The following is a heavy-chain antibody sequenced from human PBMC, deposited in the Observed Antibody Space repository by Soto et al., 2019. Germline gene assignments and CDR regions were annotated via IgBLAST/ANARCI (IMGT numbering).Heavy chain of an antibody. D-gene: IGHD6-13*01. CDR2: IYYSGST. CDR3: ARSKFPAGNFDY. V-gene: IGHV4-31*03. CDR1: GGSISSGGYY. J-gene: IGHJ4*02. Sequence: QVQLQESGPGLVKPSQTLSLTCTVSGGSISSGGYYWSWIRQHPGKGLEWIGYIYYSGSTYYNPSLKRRFTITVDTSKNQFSLKLSSVTAADTAVYYCARSKFPAGNFDYWGQGTLVTVSS.